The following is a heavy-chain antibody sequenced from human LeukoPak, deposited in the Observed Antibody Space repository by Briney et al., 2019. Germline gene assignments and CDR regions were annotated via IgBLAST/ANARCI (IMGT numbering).Heavy chain of an antibody. Sequence: SETLSLTCTVSGGSISSSSYYWGWIRQPPGKGLEWIGSIYYSGSTYYNPSLKSRVTISVDTSKNQFSLKLSSVTAADTAVYYCARQDGDYVWGSYRPSLGYWGQGTLVTVSS. J-gene: IGHJ4*02. D-gene: IGHD3-16*02. V-gene: IGHV4-39*01. CDR1: GGSISSSSYY. CDR2: IYYSGST. CDR3: ARQDGDYVWGSYRPSLGY.